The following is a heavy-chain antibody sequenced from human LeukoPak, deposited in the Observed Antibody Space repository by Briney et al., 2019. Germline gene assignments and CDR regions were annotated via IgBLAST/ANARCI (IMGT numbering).Heavy chain of an antibody. V-gene: IGHV4-34*01. Sequence: KPSETLSLTCAVYGGSFSGYYWSWIRQPPGKGLEWIGEINHSGSTNYNPSLKSRVTISVDTSKNQFSLKLSSVTAADTAVYYCARGSHSSGWYPHFYFDYWGQGTLVTVSS. D-gene: IGHD6-19*01. CDR3: ARGSHSSGWYPHFYFDY. CDR1: GGSFSGYY. CDR2: INHSGST. J-gene: IGHJ4*02.